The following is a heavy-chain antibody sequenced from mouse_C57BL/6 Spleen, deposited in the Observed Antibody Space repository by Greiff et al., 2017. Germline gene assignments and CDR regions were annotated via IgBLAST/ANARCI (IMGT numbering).Heavy chain of an antibody. Sequence: QVQLQQPGAELVKPGASVKLSCKASGYTFTRYWMHWVKQRPGRGLEWIGRIDPNSGGTKYNEKFKSKATLTVDKPSSTAYMQLSSLTSEDSAVYYCAHTGTGKKKTYWYFDVWGTGTTVTVSS. J-gene: IGHJ1*03. V-gene: IGHV1-72*01. D-gene: IGHD4-1*01. CDR3: AHTGTGKKKTYWYFDV. CDR1: GYTFTRYW. CDR2: IDPNSGGT.